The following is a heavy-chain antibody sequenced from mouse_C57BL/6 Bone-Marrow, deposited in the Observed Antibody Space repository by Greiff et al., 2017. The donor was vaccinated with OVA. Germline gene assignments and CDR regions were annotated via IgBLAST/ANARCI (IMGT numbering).Heavy chain of an antibody. J-gene: IGHJ1*03. CDR2: ISYDGSN. CDR1: GYSITSGYY. Sequence: ESGPGLVKPSQSLSLTCSVTGYSITSGYYWNWIRQFPGNKLEWMGYISYDGSNNYNPSLKNRISITRDTSKNQFFLKLNSVTTEDTATYYCARERGYYGSSYWYFDVWGTGTTVTVSS. D-gene: IGHD1-1*01. V-gene: IGHV3-6*01. CDR3: ARERGYYGSSYWYFDV.